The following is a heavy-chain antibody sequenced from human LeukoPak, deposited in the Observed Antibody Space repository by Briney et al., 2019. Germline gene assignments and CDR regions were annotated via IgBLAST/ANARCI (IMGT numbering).Heavy chain of an antibody. CDR1: GFTFSSYG. J-gene: IGHJ6*02. CDR3: AKDPLYYYYYGMDV. V-gene: IGHV3-21*01. CDR2: ISSSSSYI. Sequence: GGSLRLSCAASGFTFSSYGMNWVRQAPGKGLEWVSSISSSSSYIYYADSVKGRFTISRDNAKNSLYLQMNSLRAEDTAVYYCAKDPLYYYYYGMDVWGQGTTVTVSS.